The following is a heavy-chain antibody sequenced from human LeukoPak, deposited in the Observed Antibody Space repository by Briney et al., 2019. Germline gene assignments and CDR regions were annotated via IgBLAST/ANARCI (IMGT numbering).Heavy chain of an antibody. J-gene: IGHJ4*02. V-gene: IGHV3-9*03. D-gene: IGHD3-22*01. Sequence: GGSLRLSCAASGFTFDDYAMHWVRQAPGKGLEWVSGISWNSGSIGYADSVKGRFTTSRDNAKNSLYLQMNSLRAEDMALYYCAKATGPNYYDSSPYYFDYWGQGTLVTVSS. CDR3: AKATGPNYYDSSPYYFDY. CDR2: ISWNSGSI. CDR1: GFTFDDYA.